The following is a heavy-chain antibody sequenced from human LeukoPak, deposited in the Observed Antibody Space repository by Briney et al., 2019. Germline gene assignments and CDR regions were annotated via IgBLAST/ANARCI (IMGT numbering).Heavy chain of an antibody. CDR3: ARGKSGYCSGGSCRHYFDY. D-gene: IGHD2-15*01. CDR1: GFTFSDYY. Sequence: GGSLRLSCAASGFTFSDYYMSWIRQAPGKGLEWVSYISPSDNGIYYADSVEGRFTISRDNAKNSLYLQMNSLRAEDTAVYYCARGKSGYCSGGSCRHYFDYWGQGTLVTVSS. CDR2: ISPSDNGI. V-gene: IGHV3-11*01. J-gene: IGHJ4*02.